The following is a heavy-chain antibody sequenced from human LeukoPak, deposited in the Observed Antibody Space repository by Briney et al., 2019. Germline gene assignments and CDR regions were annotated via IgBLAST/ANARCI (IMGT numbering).Heavy chain of an antibody. J-gene: IGHJ4*02. D-gene: IGHD3-3*01. Sequence: SETLSLTCAVYGGSFSGYYWSWIRQPPGKGLEWIGEINHSGSTNYNPSLKSRVTISVDTSKNQFSLKLSSVTAADTAVYYCARRFIGRVFGVVRLHYFDYWGQGTLVTVSS. CDR2: INHSGST. CDR3: ARRFIGRVFGVVRLHYFDY. V-gene: IGHV4-34*01. CDR1: GGSFSGYY.